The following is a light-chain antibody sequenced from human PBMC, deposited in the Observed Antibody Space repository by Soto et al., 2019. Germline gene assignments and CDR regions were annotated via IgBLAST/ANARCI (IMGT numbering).Light chain of an antibody. Sequence: EIVLTQSPGTLSLSPGDGATLSCRASQSVSSGYLAWYQQKPGQAPRLLIYGASRRAGGIPDRFSGSGSGTDFTLSISRLEPEDFATYYCQQSYSTPRYTFGQGTKLEIK. CDR3: QQSYSTPRYT. CDR2: GAS. CDR1: QSVSSGY. J-gene: IGKJ2*01. V-gene: IGKV3-20*01.